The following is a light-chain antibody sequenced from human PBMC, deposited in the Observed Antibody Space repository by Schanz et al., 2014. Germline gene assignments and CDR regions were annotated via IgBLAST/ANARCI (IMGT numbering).Light chain of an antibody. CDR2: GTS. CDR1: QSVSSY. J-gene: IGKJ2*01. Sequence: EIVLTQSPATLSLSPGERATLSCRASQSVSSYLAWYQQKPGQAPRLLIYGTSNRATGVPDRFSGSGSGTDFTLTISRLEPEDFAVYYCQQYASSVSYTFGQGTKLEIK. CDR3: QQYASSVSYT. V-gene: IGKV3-20*01.